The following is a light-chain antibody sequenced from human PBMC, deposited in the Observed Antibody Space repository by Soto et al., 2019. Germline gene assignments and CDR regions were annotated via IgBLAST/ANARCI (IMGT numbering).Light chain of an antibody. Sequence: ILMTQSPATLSVSPGERATLSCTASQSVSTNLAWYQQKPGQAPRVLMYNVSTRATAIPARFSGSGSGTEFTLTIRSLQSDYFAVYYCQHYSHWPPRTFGQGTKVEIK. CDR3: QHYSHWPPRT. CDR2: NVS. J-gene: IGKJ1*01. V-gene: IGKV3-15*01. CDR1: QSVSTN.